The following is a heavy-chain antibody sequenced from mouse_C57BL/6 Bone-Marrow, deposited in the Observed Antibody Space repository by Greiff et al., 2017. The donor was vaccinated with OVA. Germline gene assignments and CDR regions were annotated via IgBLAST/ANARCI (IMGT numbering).Heavy chain of an antibody. CDR1: GYTFTNYW. J-gene: IGHJ2*01. CDR3: ARLGNSHHGMYYFDY. CDR2: IYPGGGYT. V-gene: IGHV1-63*01. D-gene: IGHD2-12*01. Sequence: VQLVESGAELVRPGTSVKMSCKASGYTFTNYWIGWAKQRPGHGLEWIGDIYPGGGYTNYNEKFKGKATLTADKSSSTAYMQFSSLTSEDSAIDYWARLGNSHHGMYYFDYWGQGTTVTVSS.